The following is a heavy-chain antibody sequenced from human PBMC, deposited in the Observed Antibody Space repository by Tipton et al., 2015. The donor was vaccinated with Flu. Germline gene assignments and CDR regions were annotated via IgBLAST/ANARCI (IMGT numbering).Heavy chain of an antibody. V-gene: IGHV1-18*01. CDR1: GYTFSNFG. CDR2: ISGYSGDT. D-gene: IGHD1-26*01. CDR3: ARDRGSYNIHLEYHYHYGMDV. Sequence: QLVQSGAEVKKPGASVKVSCQASGYTFSNFGITWVRQAPGQGLEWMGWISGYSGDTNYAENLQGRVTMTTDTSTNTAYMELRSLKSDDTAMYYCARDRGSYNIHLEYHYHYGMDVWGQGTTVTVSS. J-gene: IGHJ6*02.